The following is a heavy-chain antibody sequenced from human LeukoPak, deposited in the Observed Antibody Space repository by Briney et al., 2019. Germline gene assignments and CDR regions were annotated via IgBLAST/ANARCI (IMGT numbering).Heavy chain of an antibody. J-gene: IGHJ4*02. D-gene: IGHD3-22*01. CDR2: INPNSGDT. CDR3: ARDYYDTSGYFYGSNY. CDR1: GYTFTGYY. V-gene: IGHV1-2*02. Sequence: ASVKVSCKASGYTFTGYYMHWVRQAPGQGLEWMGWINPNSGDTSYAQKFQGRVTMTRDTSISTAYMELSRLRSDDTAVYYCARDYYDTSGYFYGSNYWGQGTLVTVSS.